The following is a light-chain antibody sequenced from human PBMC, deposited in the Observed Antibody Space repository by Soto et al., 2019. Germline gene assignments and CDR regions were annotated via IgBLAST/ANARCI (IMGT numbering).Light chain of an antibody. CDR3: QQYGGPGK. Sequence: ETEFTHPPVTVSGPPLNKANLYFRPSERVSNNYLAWYQQKPGQAPRLLIYGASNRATGIPDRFSGSGSGTDFTLTISRLEPDDLAVYYCQQYGGPGKFGQGTKVDIK. CDR1: ERVSNNY. CDR2: GAS. V-gene: IGKV3-20*01. J-gene: IGKJ1*01.